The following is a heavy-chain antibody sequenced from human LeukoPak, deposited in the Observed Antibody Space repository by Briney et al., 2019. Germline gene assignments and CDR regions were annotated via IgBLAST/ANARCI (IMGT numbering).Heavy chain of an antibody. CDR1: XFXFXSYA. D-gene: IGHD3-16*01. CDR3: ARVMGGQKTGDY. J-gene: IGHJ4*02. CDR2: ISYDGSNK. V-gene: IGHV3-30-3*01. Sequence: LSXXXXXFXFXSYAMHWVRQAPGKGLEWVAVISYDGSNKYYADSVKGRFTISRDNSKNTLYLQMNSLRAEDTAVYYCARVMGGQKTGDYWGQGTLVTVSS.